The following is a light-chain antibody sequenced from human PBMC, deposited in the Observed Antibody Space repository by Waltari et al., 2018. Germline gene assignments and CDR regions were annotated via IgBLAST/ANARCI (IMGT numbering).Light chain of an antibody. CDR1: QGIRNE. V-gene: IGKV1-6*01. J-gene: IGKJ1*01. CDR3: LQDFNYPRT. CDR2: AAS. Sequence: AIQMTQSPSSLSASVGDRVTITCRASQGIRNEVGWYQQKPGKAPRVVIYAASTLENGVPSRVSCRGSGTDFTLTISSLQPEDFATYYCLQDFNYPRTFGQGTRVEI.